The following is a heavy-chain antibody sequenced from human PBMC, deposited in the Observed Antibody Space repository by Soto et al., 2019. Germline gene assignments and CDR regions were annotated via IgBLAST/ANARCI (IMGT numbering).Heavy chain of an antibody. V-gene: IGHV4-39*01. D-gene: IGHD3-22*01. J-gene: IGHJ4*02. CDR1: GGSISSSTYY. CDR3: ARHQYYYDSSGYTLDY. Sequence: SETLSLTCAVSGGSISSSTYYWGWIRQPPGKGLEWIGSVYYSGSTYYNPSLKSRVTISVDTSNNQFSLKLNSVTAADTAVYYCARHQYYYDSSGYTLDYWGQGTLVTVSS. CDR2: VYYSGST.